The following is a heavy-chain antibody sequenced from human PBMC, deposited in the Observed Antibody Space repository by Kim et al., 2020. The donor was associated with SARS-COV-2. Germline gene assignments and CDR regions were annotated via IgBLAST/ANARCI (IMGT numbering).Heavy chain of an antibody. CDR2: IKRDGSEK. Sequence: GGSLRLSCAASGFTLNKYWMSWVRQAPGKGLEWVANIKRDGSEKYYVDSVKGRFTISRDNAKNSLYLQMNSLRVEDTAVYYCARDQYSGYEEWHGMDVWGQGTTVTVSS. D-gene: IGHD5-12*01. J-gene: IGHJ6*02. V-gene: IGHV3-7*01. CDR1: GFTLNKYW. CDR3: ARDQYSGYEEWHGMDV.